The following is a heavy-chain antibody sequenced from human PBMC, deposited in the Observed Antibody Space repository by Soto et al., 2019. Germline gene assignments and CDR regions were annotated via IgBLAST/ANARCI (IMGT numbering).Heavy chain of an antibody. D-gene: IGHD2-15*01. CDR3: AAGTPTADY. CDR2: IVVGSGNT. Sequence: QMQLVQSGPEVKKPGTSVKVSCKASGFTFTSSAVQWVRQARGQRLEWLGWIVVGSGNTNYAQKFEERVNITRDMPTSTAYMELGSLRSEDTAVYYCAAGTPTADYWGQGTLVTVSS. V-gene: IGHV1-58*01. J-gene: IGHJ4*02. CDR1: GFTFTSSA.